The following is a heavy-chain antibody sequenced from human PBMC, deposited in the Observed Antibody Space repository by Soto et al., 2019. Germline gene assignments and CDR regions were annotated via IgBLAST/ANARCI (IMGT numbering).Heavy chain of an antibody. D-gene: IGHD1-26*01. CDR3: ATQEVGGSYVYTFDP. CDR1: GGSISSSSYY. J-gene: IGHJ5*02. V-gene: IGHV4-39*02. Sequence: QLQLQESGPGLVKLSETLSLTCTVSGGSISSSSYYWGWIRQPPGKGLEWIGSIYYSGSTYYNPSLKSLVTISVHTSKNHFSLKLSSVTAADTAVYYCATQEVGGSYVYTFDPWGQGTLVTVSS. CDR2: IYYSGST.